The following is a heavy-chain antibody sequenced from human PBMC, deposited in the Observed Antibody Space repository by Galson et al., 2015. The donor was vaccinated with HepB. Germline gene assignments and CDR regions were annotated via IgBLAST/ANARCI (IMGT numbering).Heavy chain of an antibody. CDR2: INNDGSST. CDR1: GFTFSNYW. D-gene: IGHD1-26*01. CDR3: ARDPFTNTGSDN. J-gene: IGHJ4*02. V-gene: IGHV3-74*01. Sequence: SLRLSCAASGFTFSNYWMHWVRQAPGKGLVWVSHINNDGSSTSYVDSVKGRFTISRDNAKNTLYLQMNSLRAEDTAVYFCARDPFTNTGSDNWGQGTLVTVSS.